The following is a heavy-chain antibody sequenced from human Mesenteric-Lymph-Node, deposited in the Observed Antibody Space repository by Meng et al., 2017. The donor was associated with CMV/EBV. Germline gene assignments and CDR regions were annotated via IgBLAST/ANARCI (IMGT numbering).Heavy chain of an antibody. J-gene: IGHJ4*02. CDR2: IYYSGST. CDR3: ARSQITIFGVVIGPDY. D-gene: IGHD3-3*01. CDR1: GGSISSYY. V-gene: IGHV4-39*07. Sequence: SETLSLTCTVSGGSISSYYWGWIRQPPGKGLEWIGSIYYSGSTYYNPSLKSRVTISVDTSKNQFSLKLSSVTAADTAVYYCARSQITIFGVVIGPDYWGQGTLVTVSS.